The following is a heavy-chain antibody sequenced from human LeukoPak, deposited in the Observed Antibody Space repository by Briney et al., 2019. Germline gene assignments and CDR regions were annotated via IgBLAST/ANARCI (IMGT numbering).Heavy chain of an antibody. J-gene: IGHJ4*02. CDR1: GGSISSGGYY. D-gene: IGHD6-13*01. CDR3: ARGLRGGYSSSWYPTPLLDY. Sequence: SETLSLTCTVSGGSISSGGYYWSWIRQPPGKGLEWIGYIYHSGSTYYNPSLKSRVTISVDRSKNQFSLKLSSVTAADTAVYYCARGLRGGYSSSWYPTPLLDYWGQGTLVTVSS. V-gene: IGHV4-30-2*01. CDR2: IYHSGST.